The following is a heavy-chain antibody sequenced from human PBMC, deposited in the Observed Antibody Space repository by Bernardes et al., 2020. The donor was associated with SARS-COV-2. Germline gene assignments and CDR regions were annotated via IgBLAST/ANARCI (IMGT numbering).Heavy chain of an antibody. J-gene: IGHJ5*02. CDR2: MNPNNGNT. CDR1: GYTFTSYD. CDR3: ARIAEVGTRTAFDP. V-gene: IGHV1-8*01. Sequence: ASMKVSCKASGYTFTSYDIHWVRQATGQGLEWMGWMNPNNGNTGYTQKFQGRVTMTGTTSITTAYLELSSLRSEDTAIYYCARIAEVGTRTAFDPWGQGTLVTVSS. D-gene: IGHD6-13*01.